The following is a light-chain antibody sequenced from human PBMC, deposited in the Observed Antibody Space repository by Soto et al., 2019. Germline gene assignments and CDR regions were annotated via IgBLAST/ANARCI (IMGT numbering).Light chain of an antibody. Sequence: DIVMTQTPLSLSVTPGQPASISCKSSQSLLRSDGKTYLYWYLQRPGQPPQLPISDASTGASGIPPRFSGSGSGTEFTLTIDRLQSADFAVYYCQQYGRWPVTFGGGTKVDIK. CDR1: QSLLRSDGKTY. CDR3: QQYGRWPVT. V-gene: IGKV2D-29*01. CDR2: DAS. J-gene: IGKJ4*01.